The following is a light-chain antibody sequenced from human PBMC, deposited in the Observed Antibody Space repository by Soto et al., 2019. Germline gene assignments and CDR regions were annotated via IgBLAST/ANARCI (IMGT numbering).Light chain of an antibody. CDR3: QTWGTGIVI. CDR1: SGHSNYA. CDR2: RDGSH. Sequence: QPVLTQSPSASASLGASVKLTCTLSSGHSNYAIAWHQQQPEKGPRYLNRDGSHSKGDGIPNRFSGSSSGAERYLAISGLQSEDEADYYCQTWGTGIVIFGGGTKLTVL. J-gene: IGLJ2*01. V-gene: IGLV4-69*01.